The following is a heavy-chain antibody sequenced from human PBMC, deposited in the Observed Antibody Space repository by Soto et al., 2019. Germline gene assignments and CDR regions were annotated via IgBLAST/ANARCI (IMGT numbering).Heavy chain of an antibody. D-gene: IGHD1-20*01. J-gene: IGHJ6*02. Sequence: QVQLVQSGAEVKKPGSSVKVSCKASGGTFSSYAISWVRQAPGQGLEWMRGIIPIFGTANYAQKFQGRVTITADKSTSTAYMELSSLRSEDTAVYYCAREGQVLGYYYYGMDVWGQGTTVTVSS. CDR1: GGTFSSYA. CDR3: AREGQVLGYYYYGMDV. V-gene: IGHV1-69*06. CDR2: IIPIFGTA.